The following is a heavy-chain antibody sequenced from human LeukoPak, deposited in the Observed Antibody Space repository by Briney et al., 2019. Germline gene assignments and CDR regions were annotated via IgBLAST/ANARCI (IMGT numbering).Heavy chain of an antibody. D-gene: IGHD3-10*01. V-gene: IGHV1-46*01. Sequence: GASVKVSCKASGYSFTSYDIHWVRQAPGQGLEWMGIINPSGGSTSYAPNFQGRVTMTRDTSTSTVYMELRSLRSEDTAVYYCARGIYTSGSLGYWGPRTLVTVSS. J-gene: IGHJ4*02. CDR2: INPSGGST. CDR1: GYSFTSYD. CDR3: ARGIYTSGSLGY.